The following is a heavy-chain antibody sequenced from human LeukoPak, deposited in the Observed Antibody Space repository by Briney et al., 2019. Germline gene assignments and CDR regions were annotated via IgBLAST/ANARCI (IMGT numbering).Heavy chain of an antibody. Sequence: SVKVSCKASGGTFSSYAISWVRQAPGQGLEWMGGIIPIFGTANYAQKFQGRVTITADKSTSTAYMELSSLRSEDTAVYYCARTISDSTGYYAYYFDSWGQGTLVTVSS. CDR3: ARTISDSTGYYAYYFDS. CDR2: IIPIFGTA. CDR1: GGTFSSYA. V-gene: IGHV1-69*06. J-gene: IGHJ4*02. D-gene: IGHD3-22*01.